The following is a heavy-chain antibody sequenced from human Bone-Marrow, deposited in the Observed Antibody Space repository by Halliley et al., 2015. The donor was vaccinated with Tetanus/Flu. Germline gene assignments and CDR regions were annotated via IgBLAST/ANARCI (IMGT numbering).Heavy chain of an antibody. D-gene: IGHD3-16*02. CDR2: IFPRGGN. Sequence: IGYIFPRGGNYYNPSLKSRVSLSVAPSMNQFSLHLSSVTAADTAVYYCAGGDDPLVSYYFDYWGQGTLVTVSS. CDR3: AGGDDPLVSYYFDY. J-gene: IGHJ4*02. V-gene: IGHV4-31*02.